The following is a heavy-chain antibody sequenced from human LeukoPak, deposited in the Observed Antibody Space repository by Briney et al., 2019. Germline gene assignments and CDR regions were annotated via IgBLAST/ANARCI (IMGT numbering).Heavy chain of an antibody. CDR1: GDSISSGGDY. CDR2: IYSSGPT. J-gene: IGHJ3*02. D-gene: IGHD1-1*01. CDR3: ARGLNAQDDLDAFDI. Sequence: SETLSLTCTVSGDSISSGGDYWNWIRQRPGTGLEWIGYIYSSGPTYPNPSLKSRVSMSVDPSKDQFSLNLGSVTAADTAVYYCARGLNAQDDLDAFDIWGQGTVVTVSS. V-gene: IGHV4-31*03.